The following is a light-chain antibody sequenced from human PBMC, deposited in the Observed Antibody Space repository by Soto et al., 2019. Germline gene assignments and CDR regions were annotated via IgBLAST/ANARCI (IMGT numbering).Light chain of an antibody. CDR3: CSYVGATTYV. CDR1: STDVGGYNY. V-gene: IGLV2-14*01. Sequence: QSVLAQPSSVSGSPGQSITISCTGTSTDVGGYNYVSWYQHHPGKGPKLIIYEVNNRPSGVSDRFSGSKSGNKASLTISGLQAEDEADYYCCSYVGATTYVFGTGTKVTVL. CDR2: EVN. J-gene: IGLJ1*01.